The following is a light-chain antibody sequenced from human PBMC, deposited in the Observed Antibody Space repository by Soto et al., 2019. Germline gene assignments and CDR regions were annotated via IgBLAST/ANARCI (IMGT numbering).Light chain of an antibody. CDR2: KAS. CDR1: QTISSW. J-gene: IGKJ1*01. CDR3: QQYNNWHPVT. V-gene: IGKV1-5*03. Sequence: DIQMTQSPSTLSASLGDRVTITCRASQTISSWLAWYQQKPGKAPKLLIYKASTLKSGVPSRFSGSGSGTEFTLTISSLQYEDFAVYYCQQYNNWHPVTFGQGTKVDIK.